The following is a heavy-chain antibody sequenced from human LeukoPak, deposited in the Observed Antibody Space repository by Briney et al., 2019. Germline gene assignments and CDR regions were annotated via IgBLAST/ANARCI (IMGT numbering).Heavy chain of an antibody. CDR1: GFTFSSYE. CDR3: ARPSPLTDAFDI. V-gene: IGHV3-48*03. CDR2: ISSSGSTI. J-gene: IGHJ3*02. Sequence: PGGSLRLSCAASGFTFSSYEMNWVRQAPGEGLEWVSYISSSGSTIYYADSVKGRFTISRDNAKNSLYLQMNSLRAEDTAVYYCARPSPLTDAFDIWGQGTMVTVSS.